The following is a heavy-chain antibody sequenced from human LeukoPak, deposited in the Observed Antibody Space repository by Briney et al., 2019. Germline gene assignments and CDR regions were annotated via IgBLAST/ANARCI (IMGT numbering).Heavy chain of an antibody. CDR1: GYTFTGYY. D-gene: IGHD3-9*01. CDR3: ARGALTGYYQTNWFDP. J-gene: IGHJ5*02. V-gene: IGHV1-2*06. Sequence: ASVKVSCKASGYTFTGYYMHWVRQAPGQGLEWMGRINPNSGGTNYAQKFQGRVTMTRDTSISTAYMELSRLRSDDTAVYYCARGALTGYYQTNWFDPWGQGTLVTVSS. CDR2: INPNSGGT.